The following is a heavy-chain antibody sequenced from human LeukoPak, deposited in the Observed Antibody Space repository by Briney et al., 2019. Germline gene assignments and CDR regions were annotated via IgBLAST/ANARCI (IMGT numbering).Heavy chain of an antibody. J-gene: IGHJ5*02. Sequence: KPSETLSLTCTVSGGSIRSYYWSWIRQPPGKGLEWIGEINHSGSTNYNPSLKSRVTISVDTSKNQFSLKLSSVTAADTAVYYCARGGVPSNWFDPWGQGTLVTVSS. CDR3: ARGGVPSNWFDP. CDR1: GGSIRSYY. CDR2: INHSGST. D-gene: IGHD3-10*01. V-gene: IGHV4-34*01.